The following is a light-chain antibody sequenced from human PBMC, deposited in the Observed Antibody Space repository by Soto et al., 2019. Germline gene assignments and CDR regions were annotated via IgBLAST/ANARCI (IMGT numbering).Light chain of an antibody. Sequence: QSVLTQPASVSGSPGQSITISCTGTSSDVGGYNYVSWYQQHPGKAPKLMIYDVSNRPSGASNRFSGSKSGNTASLTISGLQAEDEADYYCSSYTSSSTLVYVFGTGTKLTVL. V-gene: IGLV2-14*01. J-gene: IGLJ1*01. CDR1: SSDVGGYNY. CDR3: SSYTSSSTLVYV. CDR2: DVS.